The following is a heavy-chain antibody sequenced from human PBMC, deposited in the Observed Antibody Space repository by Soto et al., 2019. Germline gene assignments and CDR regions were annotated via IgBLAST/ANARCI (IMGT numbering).Heavy chain of an antibody. D-gene: IGHD2-2*01. CDR2: LVPTSGGP. V-gene: IGHV1-69*01. Sequence: QVQLVQSAAEVKEPGSSVKISCKAPGDTLINYSVSWMRQAPGQGLEWIGGLVPTSGGPNSADKFHDRLTITADRSTATVTMQLSSLTSDDTAVYYCARVGIRLIPADLGGGYHFQGLDVWGQGTKITVS. CDR3: ARVGIRLIPADLGGGYHFQGLDV. CDR1: GDTLINYS. J-gene: IGHJ6*02.